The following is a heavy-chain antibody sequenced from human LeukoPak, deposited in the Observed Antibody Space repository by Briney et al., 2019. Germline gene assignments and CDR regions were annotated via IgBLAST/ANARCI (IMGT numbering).Heavy chain of an antibody. D-gene: IGHD6-19*01. J-gene: IGHJ4*02. Sequence: GGSLRLSCAASGFTFSSYAMSWVRQAPGKGLEWVSAISGSGGSTYYADSVKGRFTISRDNSKNTLYLQMNSLRAEDTAVYYCAKDLNIAVAGSCGDYWGQGTLVTVSS. CDR3: AKDLNIAVAGSCGDY. V-gene: IGHV3-23*01. CDR1: GFTFSSYA. CDR2: ISGSGGST.